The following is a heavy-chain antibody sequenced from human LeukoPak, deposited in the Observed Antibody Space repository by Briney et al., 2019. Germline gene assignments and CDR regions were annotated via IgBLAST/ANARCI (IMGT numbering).Heavy chain of an antibody. D-gene: IGHD3-3*01. CDR3: ARVKLRFLEQFDY. CDR1: GFIFSNYS. Sequence: GGSLRLSCAASGFIFSNYSMNWVRQAPGKGLEWVSSISSSSSYIYYADSVKGRFTISRDNAKNSLYLQMNSLRAEDTAVYYCARVKLRFLEQFDYWGQGTLVTVSS. V-gene: IGHV3-21*01. CDR2: ISSSSSYI. J-gene: IGHJ4*02.